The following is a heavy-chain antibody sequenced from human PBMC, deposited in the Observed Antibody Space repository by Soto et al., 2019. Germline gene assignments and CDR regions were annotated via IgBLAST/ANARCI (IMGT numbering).Heavy chain of an antibody. D-gene: IGHD2-2*01. CDR2: IKSKTDGGTT. Sequence: GGSLRLSCAASGFTFSNAWMSWVRQAPGKGLEWVGRIKSKTDGGTTDYAAPVKGRFTISRDDSKNTLYLQMNSLKTEDTAVYDCTTGVVPAAIQRLDYWGQGTLVTVSS. V-gene: IGHV3-15*01. CDR3: TTGVVPAAIQRLDY. J-gene: IGHJ4*02. CDR1: GFTFSNAW.